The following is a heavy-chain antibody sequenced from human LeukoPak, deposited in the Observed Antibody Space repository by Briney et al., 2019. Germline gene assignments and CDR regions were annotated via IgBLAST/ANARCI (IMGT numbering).Heavy chain of an antibody. CDR2: IYYSGST. CDR1: GGSISSYY. Sequence: SETLSLTCTVSGGSISSYYWSWIRQPPGKGLEWIGYIYYSGSTNYNPSLKSRVTISVDTSKNQFSLKLSSVPAADTAVYYCARGPIAVAAPDYWGQGTLVTVSS. J-gene: IGHJ4*02. V-gene: IGHV4-59*01. D-gene: IGHD6-19*01. CDR3: ARGPIAVAAPDY.